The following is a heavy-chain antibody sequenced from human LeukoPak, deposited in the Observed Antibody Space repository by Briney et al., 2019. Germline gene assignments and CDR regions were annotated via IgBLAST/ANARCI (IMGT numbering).Heavy chain of an antibody. J-gene: IGHJ4*02. CDR2: ISSSSTYK. V-gene: IGHV3-21*04. CDR3: ARSPYCGGDCPEPGY. D-gene: IGHD2-21*02. CDR1: GFTFSSFT. Sequence: GGSLRLSCAASGFTFSSFTMNWIRQAPGKGLEWVSSISSSSTYKDYIDSVKGRFTISRDNANNSLYLQINSLRVEDTAVYYCARSPYCGGDCPEPGYWGQGTLVTVSS.